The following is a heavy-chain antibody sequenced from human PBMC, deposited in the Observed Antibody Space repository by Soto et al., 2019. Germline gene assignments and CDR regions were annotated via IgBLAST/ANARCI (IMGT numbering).Heavy chain of an antibody. CDR3: ARGHLYYYDSSGYYYKLFDY. V-gene: IGHV1-2*02. CDR2: INPNSGGT. D-gene: IGHD3-22*01. J-gene: IGHJ4*02. Sequence: ASVKVSCKASGYTFTGYYMHWVRQAPGQGLEWMGWINPNSGGTNYAQKFQGRVTMTRDTSISTAYMELSRLRSDDTAVYYCARGHLYYYDSSGYYYKLFDYWGQGTLVTVYS. CDR1: GYTFTGYY.